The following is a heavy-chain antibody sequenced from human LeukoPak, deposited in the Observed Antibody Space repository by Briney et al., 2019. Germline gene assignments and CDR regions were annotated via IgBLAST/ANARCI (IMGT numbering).Heavy chain of an antibody. CDR3: ASITMVREGY. J-gene: IGHJ4*02. D-gene: IGHD3-10*01. V-gene: IGHV4-34*01. CDR2: INHSGST. CDR1: GGSFSSYY. Sequence: SETLSLTCAVYGGSFSSYYWSWIRQPPGKGLEWIGEINHSGSTNYNPSLKSRVTISVDTSKNQFSLKLSSVTAADTAVYYCASITMVREGYWGQGTLVTVSS.